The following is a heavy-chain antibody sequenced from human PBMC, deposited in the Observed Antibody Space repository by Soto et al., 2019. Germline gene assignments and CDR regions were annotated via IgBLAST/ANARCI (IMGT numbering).Heavy chain of an antibody. V-gene: IGHV2-5*01. CDR3: AHSPWRAVPDY. CDR2: IYLNDDK. D-gene: IGHD6-19*01. CDR1: GFSVSARGVG. Sequence: SGPTLLNPTQTLTLTCALSGFSVSARGVGVGWIRQPPGKALEWLAIIYLNDDKLYRPSLQSRLTITKDTSKNQVVLTMTNIDPVDTPTYYCAHSPWRAVPDYWGQGTPVTVSS. J-gene: IGHJ4*02.